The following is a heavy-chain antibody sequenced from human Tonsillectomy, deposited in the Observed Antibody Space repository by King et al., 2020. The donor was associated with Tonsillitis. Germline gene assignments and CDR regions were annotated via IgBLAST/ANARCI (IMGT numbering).Heavy chain of an antibody. CDR3: ARSPEWFRGGAIYYPYYGMDV. V-gene: IGHV4-59*12. J-gene: IGHJ6*02. CDR1: GGSISTFY. CDR2: IYYSGST. D-gene: IGHD3-3*01. Sequence: VQLQESGPGLVKPSETLSLTCTVSGGSISTFYWSWIRQPPGKGLEWIGYIYYSGSTNYNPSLKSRVTISVDTSKNQFSLKLSSVTAADTAVYYCARSPEWFRGGAIYYPYYGMDVWGQGTTVTVSS.